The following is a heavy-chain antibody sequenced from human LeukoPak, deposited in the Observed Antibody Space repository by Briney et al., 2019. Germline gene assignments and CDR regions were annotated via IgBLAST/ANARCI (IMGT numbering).Heavy chain of an antibody. CDR2: ISPNSGGT. J-gene: IGHJ4*02. V-gene: IGHV1-2*02. Sequence: ASMKVSCKASGFTFSGYYMHWVRQAPGQGLEWMAWISPNSGGTNYVQKFQGRVTVTRDTSISTGYMELSSLRSDDTAVYFCARQVGGSFDYWGQGTLVTVSS. CDR3: ARQVGGSFDY. CDR1: GFTFSGYY. D-gene: IGHD3-10*01.